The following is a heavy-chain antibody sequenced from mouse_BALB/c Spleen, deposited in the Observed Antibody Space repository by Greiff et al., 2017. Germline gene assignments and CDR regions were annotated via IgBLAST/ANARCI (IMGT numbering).Heavy chain of an antibody. V-gene: IGHV5-17*02. Sequence: EVHLVESGGGLVQPGGSRKLSCAASGFTFSSFGMHWVRQAPEKGLEWVAYISSGSSTIYYADTVKGRFTISRDNPKNTLFLQMTSLRSEDTAMYYCARDGYWYFDVWGAGTTVTVSS. CDR2: ISSGSSTI. CDR1: GFTFSSFG. D-gene: IGHD2-3*01. CDR3: ARDGYWYFDV. J-gene: IGHJ1*01.